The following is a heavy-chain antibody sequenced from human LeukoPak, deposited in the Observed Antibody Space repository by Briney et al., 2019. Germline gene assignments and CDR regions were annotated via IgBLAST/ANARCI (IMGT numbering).Heavy chain of an antibody. J-gene: IGHJ4*02. CDR3: ARRGIYSSGWYFDY. D-gene: IGHD6-19*01. CDR2: LKSISDGGTT. CDR1: GLTFSKAW. Sequence: GGSLRLSCAASGLTFSKAWMTWVRQAPGKGLEWVGRLKSISDGGTTDYAAPVKGRFTISRDDSKNTLFLQMNSLRAEDTAVYYCARRGIYSSGWYFDYWGQGTLVTVSS. V-gene: IGHV3-15*05.